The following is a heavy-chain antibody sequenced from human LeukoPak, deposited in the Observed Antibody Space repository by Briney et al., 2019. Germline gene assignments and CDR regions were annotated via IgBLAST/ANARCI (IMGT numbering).Heavy chain of an antibody. CDR3: ARVGSYYDIGRVLDY. CDR2: VFYSGST. V-gene: IGHV4-59*11. Sequence: ARTLSLTCTVSSGSISSHYWIWIRQPPAEGLKRIGYVFYSGSTNYNPSPKSRVSISVDTSKKQLSLKLSSVTAADTAVYYCARVGSYYDIGRVLDYWGQGTLVTVSS. CDR1: SGSISSHY. D-gene: IGHD3-9*01. J-gene: IGHJ4*02.